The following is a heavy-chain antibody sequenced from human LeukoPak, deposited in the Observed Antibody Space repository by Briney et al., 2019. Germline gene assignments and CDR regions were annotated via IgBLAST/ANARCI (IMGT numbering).Heavy chain of an antibody. CDR1: GGTFSSYA. CDR3: ARDEVVVTLGAFDI. J-gene: IGHJ3*02. D-gene: IGHD3-22*01. V-gene: IGHV1-69*05. CDR2: IIPIFGTA. Sequence: SVKVSCKASGGTFSSYAISWVRQAPGQGLEWMGRIIPIFGTANYAQRFQGRVTITTDESTSTAYMELSSLRSEDTAVYYCARDEVVVTLGAFDIWGQGTMVTVSS.